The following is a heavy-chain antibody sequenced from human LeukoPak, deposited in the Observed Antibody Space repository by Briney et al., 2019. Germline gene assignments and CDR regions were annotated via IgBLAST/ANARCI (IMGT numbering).Heavy chain of an antibody. Sequence: GGSLRLSCAASGFTFSSYWMSWVRQAPGKGLEWVANIKQDGSEKYYVDSVKGRFTISRDNAKNSLYLQMNSLRAEDTAVYYCARAPPDLIVGPWEGYSDYWGQGTLVTVSS. V-gene: IGHV3-7*01. CDR2: IKQDGSEK. CDR3: ARAPPDLIVGPWEGYSDY. D-gene: IGHD1-26*01. CDR1: GFTFSSYW. J-gene: IGHJ4*02.